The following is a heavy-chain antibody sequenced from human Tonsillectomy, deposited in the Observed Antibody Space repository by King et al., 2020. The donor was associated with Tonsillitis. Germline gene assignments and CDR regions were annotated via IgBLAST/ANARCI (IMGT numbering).Heavy chain of an antibody. CDR3: ARRGAYCGGDCYYYFDY. CDR2: IIPIFGTA. J-gene: IGHJ4*02. CDR1: GGTFSSYA. D-gene: IGHD2-21*02. Sequence: QKQLVQSGAEVKKPGSSVKVSCKASGGTFSSYAISWVRQAPGQGLEWMGGIIPIFGTANYAQKFQGRVTITADESTSTAYMELSSLRSEDTAVYYCARRGAYCGGDCYYYFDYWGQGTLVTVSS. V-gene: IGHV1-69*01.